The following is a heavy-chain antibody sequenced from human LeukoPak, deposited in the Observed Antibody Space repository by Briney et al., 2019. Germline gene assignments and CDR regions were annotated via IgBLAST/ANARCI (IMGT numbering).Heavy chain of an antibody. CDR1: GGPLSAYY. V-gene: IGHV4-59*01. CDR3: ASGETGATLGGY. J-gene: IGHJ4*02. D-gene: IGHD1-1*01. CDR2: IYDTGNT. Sequence: SETLSLTCTVSGGPLSAYYWTWLRQPPGKGLEWIGYIYDTGNTNYNPSLKSRLTISDYPSTNQFSLKLTSVTAADTAVYYCASGETGATLGGYWGQGTLVTVSS.